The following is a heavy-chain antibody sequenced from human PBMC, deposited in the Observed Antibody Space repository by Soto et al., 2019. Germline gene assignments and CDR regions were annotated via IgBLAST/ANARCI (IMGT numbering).Heavy chain of an antibody. CDR1: GYTFTSYA. J-gene: IGHJ4*02. CDR3: ARDLGGWPDY. CDR2: IIPVFGTA. D-gene: IGHD2-15*01. V-gene: IGHV1-3*01. Sequence: ASVTVSCKASGYTFTSYAMHWVRQAPGQGLEWMGGIIPVFGTANYAQKFQGRVTITRDTSASTAYMELSSLRSEDTAVYYCARDLGGWPDYWGQGTLVTVSS.